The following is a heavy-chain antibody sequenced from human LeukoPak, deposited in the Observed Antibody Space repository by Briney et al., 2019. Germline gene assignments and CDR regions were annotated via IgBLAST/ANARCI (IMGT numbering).Heavy chain of an antibody. CDR2: IYYSGTT. CDR1: GGSISSGDYY. J-gene: IGHJ4*02. V-gene: IGHV4-30-4*01. Sequence: SETLSLTCTVSGGSISSGDYYWTWIRQPPGKGLEWIGYIYYSGTTYYNPSLRSRVSISVDTSKNQFSLNLSSVTAADTAVYYCARRSSGWYDYWSQGTLVTVFS. CDR3: ARRSSGWYDY. D-gene: IGHD6-19*01.